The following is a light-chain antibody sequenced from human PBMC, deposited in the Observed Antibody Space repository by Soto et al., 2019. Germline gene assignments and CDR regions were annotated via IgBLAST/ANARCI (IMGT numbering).Light chain of an antibody. Sequence: QSALTQPASLSGSPGQSITISCTGTSSDVGGYNYVSWYQQHPGKAPRLMIYGVSNRPLGVSYRFSGSKSGNTASLTISGLQSEDEADYYCNSYASANSPVLFGGGTKVTVL. CDR1: SSDVGGYNY. J-gene: IGLJ2*01. CDR2: GVS. V-gene: IGLV2-14*03. CDR3: NSYASANSPVL.